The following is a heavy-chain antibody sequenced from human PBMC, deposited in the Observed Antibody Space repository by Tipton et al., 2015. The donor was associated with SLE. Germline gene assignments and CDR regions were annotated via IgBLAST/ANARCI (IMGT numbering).Heavy chain of an antibody. CDR1: GFTFGSYA. V-gene: IGHV3-23*01. J-gene: IGHJ5*01. Sequence: SLRLSCAASGFTFGSYAMNWVRQAPGKGLEWVSGIGISGTSIYYADSVKGRFTISRDNFKNTLYLQMNSLRADDTALYYCAKGVTVAGRPSGLDSWGQGSLVIVSS. CDR2: IGISGTSI. D-gene: IGHD6-19*01. CDR3: AKGVTVAGRPSGLDS.